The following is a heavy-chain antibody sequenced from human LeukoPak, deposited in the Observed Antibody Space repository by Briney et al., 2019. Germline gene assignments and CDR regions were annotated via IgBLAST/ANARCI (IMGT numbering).Heavy chain of an antibody. CDR1: GYTFTGYD. Sequence: GASVKVSCKASGYTFTGYDVNWVRQATGQGLEWMGWMNPNSGNTGYAQKFQGRVTMTRNTSISTAYMELSSLRSEDTAVYYCARESTIGYFNSWGQGTLVTVSS. D-gene: IGHD3-16*01. V-gene: IGHV1-8*01. J-gene: IGHJ4*02. CDR3: ARESTIGYFNS. CDR2: MNPNSGNT.